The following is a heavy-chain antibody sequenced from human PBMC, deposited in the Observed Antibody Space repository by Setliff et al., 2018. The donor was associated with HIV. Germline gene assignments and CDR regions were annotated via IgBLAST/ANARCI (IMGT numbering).Heavy chain of an antibody. Sequence: PSETLSLTCTVSGYSISSRYYWGWIRQSPGKGLEWIGSIYHSGTTHYNPSLKSRLTISIDTSENQFSLKLSSVTAADTAVYYCARLSTTSRDFDSWGQGTLVTVSS. J-gene: IGHJ4*02. CDR1: GYSISSRYY. V-gene: IGHV4-38-2*02. CDR3: ARLSTTSRDFDS. CDR2: IYHSGTT. D-gene: IGHD2-2*01.